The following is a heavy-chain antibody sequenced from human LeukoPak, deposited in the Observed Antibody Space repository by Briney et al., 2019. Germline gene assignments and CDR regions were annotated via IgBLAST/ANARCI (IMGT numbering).Heavy chain of an antibody. D-gene: IGHD6-19*01. CDR3: ARLSVGSDWYPSDY. V-gene: IGHV4-39*01. J-gene: IGHJ4*02. Sequence: SETLSLTCTVSGGSISSSRYYWGWIRQPPGKGLEWIGTIYYSGSTYYNPSLKSRVTISVDTSKNQFSLKLNSVTAADTAVYYCARLSVGSDWYPSDYWGQGTLVTVSS. CDR2: IYYSGST. CDR1: GGSISSSRYY.